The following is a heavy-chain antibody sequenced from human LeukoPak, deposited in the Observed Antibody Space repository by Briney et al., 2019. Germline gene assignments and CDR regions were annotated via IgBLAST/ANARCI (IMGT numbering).Heavy chain of an antibody. J-gene: IGHJ4*02. Sequence: GSLRLSCAASGFTFSSYGMHWVRQAPGKGLEWVAVISYDGSDKYYADSVKGRFTISRDNSKNTLYLQINSLRAEDTAVYYCAKPYGSGSRWGYYFDDWGQGALVTVSS. V-gene: IGHV3-30*18. D-gene: IGHD3-10*01. CDR2: ISYDGSDK. CDR3: AKPYGSGSRWGYYFDD. CDR1: GFTFSSYG.